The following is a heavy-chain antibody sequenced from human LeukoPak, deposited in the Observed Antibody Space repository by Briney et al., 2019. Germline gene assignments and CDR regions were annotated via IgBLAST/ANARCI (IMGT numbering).Heavy chain of an antibody. V-gene: IGHV4-59*01. J-gene: IGHJ6*03. CDR1: AGSISGFF. CDR3: ARTYRYGSFPVYHYYMDV. Sequence: PSETLSLTCTVSAGSISGFFWSCIRQPPGKGLEWIGYISYSGSTNYNPSLKSRVTISSDTSKNQVSLKLSSVTAADTAVYYCARTYRYGSFPVYHYYMDVWGKGTTVTVSS. D-gene: IGHD5-18*01. CDR2: ISYSGST.